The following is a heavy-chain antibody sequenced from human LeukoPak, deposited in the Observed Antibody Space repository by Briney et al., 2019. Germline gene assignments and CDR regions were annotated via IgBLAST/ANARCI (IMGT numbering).Heavy chain of an antibody. V-gene: IGHV3-11*04. CDR3: ARSPVLRYSYGMDV. D-gene: IGHD3-9*01. J-gene: IGHJ6*02. CDR1: GFTFSDYY. Sequence: GGSLRLSCAASGFTFSDYYMTWIRQAPGKGLEWLSYISSSGSTIYYADSVKGRFTISRDNAKNSLFLQMNSLRAEDTAVYYCARSPVLRYSYGMDVWGQGTTVTVSS. CDR2: ISSSGSTI.